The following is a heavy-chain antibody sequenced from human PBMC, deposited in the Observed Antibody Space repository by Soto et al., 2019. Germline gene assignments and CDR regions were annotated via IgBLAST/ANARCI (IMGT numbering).Heavy chain of an antibody. V-gene: IGHV3-30*18. D-gene: IGHD3-9*01. CDR1: GFTFSSYG. CDR3: AKLLRYYDILTGPTEIDSFDI. CDR2: ISYDGSNK. J-gene: IGHJ3*02. Sequence: QVQLVESGGGVVQPGRTLRLSCAASGFTFSSYGMHWVRQAPGKGLEWVAVISYDGSNKYYADSVKGRFTISRDTSKNSLYLQMNSLRAEDTAVYYCAKLLRYYDILTGPTEIDSFDIWGQGTMVTVSS.